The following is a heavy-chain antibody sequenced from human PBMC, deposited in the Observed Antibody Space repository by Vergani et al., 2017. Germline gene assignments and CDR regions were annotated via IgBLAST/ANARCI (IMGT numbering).Heavy chain of an antibody. J-gene: IGHJ3*01. Sequence: VQLLESGGGLAQPGGSLRLSCAASGFTFRNYGMHWVRQAPGKGLEWVAFIRYDGSNEFYADSVKGRFTVSRDNAKNSLYLDMSSLRAEDTAVYYCVRDVRVSRTWGQGTLVAVSS. CDR1: GFTFRNYG. CDR3: VRDVRVSRT. CDR2: IRYDGSNE. V-gene: IGHV3-30*02.